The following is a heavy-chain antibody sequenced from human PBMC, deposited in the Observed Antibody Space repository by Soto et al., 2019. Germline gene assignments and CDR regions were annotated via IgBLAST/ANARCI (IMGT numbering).Heavy chain of an antibody. V-gene: IGHV3-74*01. J-gene: IGHJ4*02. CDR2: INADGSET. Sequence: GSLRLSCAASGFTFSSNWMHWVRRVPGRGLVWVSRINADGSETNYEDSVEGRFTISRDNTKNTLYLQMNSLRAEDTAVYYCARDGEGFWGQGTLVTVSS. CDR3: ARDGEGF. D-gene: IGHD2-21*01. CDR1: GFTFSSNW.